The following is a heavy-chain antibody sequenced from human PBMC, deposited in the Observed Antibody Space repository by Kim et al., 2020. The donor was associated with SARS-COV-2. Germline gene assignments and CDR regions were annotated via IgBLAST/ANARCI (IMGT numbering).Heavy chain of an antibody. CDR1: GGTFSSYA. CDR3: ARATALSLSYYYYYGMDV. V-gene: IGHV1-69*13. J-gene: IGHJ6*02. CDR2: IIPIFGTA. Sequence: SVKVSCKASGGTFSSYAISWVRQAPGQGLEWMGGIIPIFGTANYAQKFQGRVTITADESTSTAYMELSSLRSEDTAVYYCARATALSLSYYYYYGMDVWGQGTTVTVSS.